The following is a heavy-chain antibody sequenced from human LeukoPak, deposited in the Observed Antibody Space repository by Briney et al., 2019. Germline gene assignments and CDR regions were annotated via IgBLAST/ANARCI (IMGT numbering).Heavy chain of an antibody. D-gene: IGHD3-22*01. J-gene: IGHJ4*02. CDR3: ARDTDSSGYHDY. CDR2: INPNSGGT. V-gene: IGHV1-2*02. CDR1: GYTFTGYY. Sequence: ASVKVSCRASGYTFTGYYMHWVRQAPGQGLEWMGWINPNSGGTNYAQKFQGRVTMTRDTSISTAYMELSSLRSEDTAVYYCARDTDSSGYHDYWGQGTLVTVSS.